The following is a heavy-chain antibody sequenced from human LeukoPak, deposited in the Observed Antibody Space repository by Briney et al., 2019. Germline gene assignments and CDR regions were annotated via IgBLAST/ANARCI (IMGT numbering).Heavy chain of an antibody. Sequence: PSETLPLTCTVSGDSISNYYWSWIRQPPGKGLEWTGYIYYSGSTNYNPSLKSRVTISVDTSKNQFSLKLSSVTAADTAVYYCARGYSSSWYDYWRQGTLVTVSS. CDR3: ARGYSSSWYDY. J-gene: IGHJ4*02. CDR2: IYYSGST. V-gene: IGHV4-59*01. CDR1: GDSISNYY. D-gene: IGHD6-13*01.